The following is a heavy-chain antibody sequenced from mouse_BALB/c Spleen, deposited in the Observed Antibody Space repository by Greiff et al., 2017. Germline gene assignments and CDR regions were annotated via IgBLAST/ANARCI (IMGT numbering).Heavy chain of an antibody. CDR3: ARKGGTGTSWFAY. CDR2: IWSGGST. J-gene: IGHJ3*01. Sequence: VKLMESGPGLVQPSQSLSITCTVSGFSLTSYGVHWVRQSPGKGLEWLGVIWSGGSTDYNAAFISRLSISKDNSKSQVFFKMNSLQANDTAIYYCARKGGTGTSWFAYWGQGTLVTVSA. CDR1: GFSLTSYG. D-gene: IGHD4-1*01. V-gene: IGHV2-2*02.